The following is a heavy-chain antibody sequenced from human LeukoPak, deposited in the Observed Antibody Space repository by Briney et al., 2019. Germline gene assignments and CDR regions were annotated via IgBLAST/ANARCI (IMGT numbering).Heavy chain of an antibody. D-gene: IGHD1-26*01. J-gene: IGHJ6*04. Sequence: PEGSLRLSCAASGFTFSSYSMHWVRQAPGKGLEWVAVISSDGSDKFYADSVKGRFTISRDNSKNTLYLQMNSLRAEDTAVYYCAKKWAIDVWGKGTTVTISS. CDR3: AKKWAIDV. CDR1: GFTFSSYS. V-gene: IGHV3-30*18. CDR2: ISSDGSDK.